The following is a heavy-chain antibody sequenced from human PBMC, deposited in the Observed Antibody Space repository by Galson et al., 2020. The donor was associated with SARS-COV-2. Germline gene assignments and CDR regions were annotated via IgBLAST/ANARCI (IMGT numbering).Heavy chain of an antibody. CDR1: GFTFSNYW. CDR2: INTDGSDT. D-gene: IGHD6-19*01. CDR3: VSSGDKGG. J-gene: IGHJ4*02. V-gene: IGHV3-74*01. Sequence: GESLKISCAASGFTFSNYWMSWVRQAPGKGLVCASHINTDGSDTTYADSVKGRFTISRDNAKNTLYLQMNSLRAEDTAVYYCVSSGDKGGGGQGSLVTVSS.